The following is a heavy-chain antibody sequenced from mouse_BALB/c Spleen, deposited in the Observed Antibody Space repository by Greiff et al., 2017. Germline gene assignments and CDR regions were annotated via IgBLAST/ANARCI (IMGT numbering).Heavy chain of an antibody. Sequence: EVQGVESGGGLVQPGGSRKLSCAASGFTFSSFGMHWVRQAPEKGLEWVAYISSGSSTIYYADTVKGRFTISRDNPKNTLFLQMTSLRSEDTAMYYCARNYYDYGYAMDYWGQGTSVTVSS. D-gene: IGHD2-4*01. CDR1: GFTFSSFG. CDR3: ARNYYDYGYAMDY. V-gene: IGHV5-17*02. CDR2: ISSGSSTI. J-gene: IGHJ4*01.